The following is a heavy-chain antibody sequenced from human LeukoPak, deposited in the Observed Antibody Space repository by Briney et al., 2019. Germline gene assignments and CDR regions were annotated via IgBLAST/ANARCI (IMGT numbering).Heavy chain of an antibody. V-gene: IGHV4-59*08. CDR1: GGFLNDYY. D-gene: IGHD6-13*01. CDR2: VYYSGSI. J-gene: IGHJ3*02. Sequence: SETLSLTCTVSGGFLNDYYWNWIRQPPGQGLEWIGYVYYSGSINYSPSLKSRVTISVDTSKNQFSLKLNSVTDADTALYYCARQQRIEAAGSRGYAFDIWGQGPMITVSS. CDR3: ARQQRIEAAGSRGYAFDI.